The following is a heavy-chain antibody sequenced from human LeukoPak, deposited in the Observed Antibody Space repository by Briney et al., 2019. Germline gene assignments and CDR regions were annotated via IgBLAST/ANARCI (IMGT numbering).Heavy chain of an antibody. CDR2: IYYSGNT. V-gene: IGHV4-4*02. Sequence: KPSETLSLTCAVSGGSIGSSNWCSWVRQPPGKGLEWIGEIYYSGNTNYNPSLKSRVTISIDKSKNQFSLKLSSVTAADTAVYYCAREVRFSMVRGEIDCWGQGTLVTVSS. D-gene: IGHD3-10*01. J-gene: IGHJ4*02. CDR3: AREVRFSMVRGEIDC. CDR1: GGSIGSSNW.